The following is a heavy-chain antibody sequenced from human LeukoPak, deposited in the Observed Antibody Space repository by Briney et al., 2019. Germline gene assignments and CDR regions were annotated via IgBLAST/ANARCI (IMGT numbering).Heavy chain of an antibody. V-gene: IGHV3-7*01. Sequence: PGGSLRLSCAASGFTFNSYWMSWVRQAPGKGLDWVAFIWYDGSNKHYIDSVKGRFTISRDNAKNSLYLQMNSLRAEDTAVYYCARQGGYSYSYWGQGALVTVSS. J-gene: IGHJ4*02. CDR2: IWYDGSNK. CDR1: GFTFNSYW. D-gene: IGHD5-18*01. CDR3: ARQGGYSYSY.